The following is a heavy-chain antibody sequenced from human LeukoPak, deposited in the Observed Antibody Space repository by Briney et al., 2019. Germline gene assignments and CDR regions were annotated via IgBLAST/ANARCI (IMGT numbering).Heavy chain of an antibody. CDR1: GFTFSSYA. Sequence: GGSLRLSCAASGFTFSSYAMHWVRQAPGKGLEWVAVISYDGSNKYYADSVKGRFTISRDNSKNTLYLQMNSLRAEDTAVYYCASSLLDSSGTRDAFDIWGQGTMVTVSS. J-gene: IGHJ3*02. CDR3: ASSLLDSSGTRDAFDI. D-gene: IGHD6-19*01. V-gene: IGHV3-30*04. CDR2: ISYDGSNK.